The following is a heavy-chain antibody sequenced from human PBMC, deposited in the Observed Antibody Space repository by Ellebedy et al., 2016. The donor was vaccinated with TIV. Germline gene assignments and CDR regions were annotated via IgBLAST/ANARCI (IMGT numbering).Heavy chain of an antibody. D-gene: IGHD7-27*01. CDR3: ARTGIWGNAFDI. Sequence: AASVKVSCKASGYTFASYGVNWVRQAPGQGLEWMGWINPNSGNPTYAQAFTGRIVVSLDTSVSTAYLQISSLRAEDSAVYYCARTGIWGNAFDIWGQGTMVTVAS. CDR2: INPNSGNP. CDR1: GYTFASYG. V-gene: IGHV7-4-1*02. J-gene: IGHJ3*02.